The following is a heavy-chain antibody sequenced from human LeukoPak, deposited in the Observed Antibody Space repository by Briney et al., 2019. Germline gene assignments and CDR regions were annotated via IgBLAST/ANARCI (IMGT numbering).Heavy chain of an antibody. CDR2: IYSGGST. V-gene: IGHV3-66*01. Sequence: GGSLRLSCAASGFTVSSNYMSWVRQAPGKGLEWVSVIYSGGSTYYADSVKGRFTISRDNSKNTLYLQMNSLRAEDTAVYYCARVTWGYVWGSQESGAFDIWGQGTMVTVSS. CDR1: GFTVSSNY. J-gene: IGHJ3*02. D-gene: IGHD3-16*01. CDR3: ARVTWGYVWGSQESGAFDI.